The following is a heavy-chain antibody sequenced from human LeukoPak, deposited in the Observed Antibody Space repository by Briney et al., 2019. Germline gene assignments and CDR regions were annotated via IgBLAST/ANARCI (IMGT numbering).Heavy chain of an antibody. CDR3: ALLMMYAIDFDY. CDR2: INSSGGST. CDR1: GFTFSGYG. D-gene: IGHD2-8*01. J-gene: IGHJ4*02. Sequence: GGSLRLSCAASGFTFSGYGMSWVRQAPGKGLEWVSTINSSGGSTYYADSLKGRFTISRDISKNTLYLQMNSLRAEDTAIYYCALLMMYAIDFDYWGQGTLVTVSS. V-gene: IGHV3-23*01.